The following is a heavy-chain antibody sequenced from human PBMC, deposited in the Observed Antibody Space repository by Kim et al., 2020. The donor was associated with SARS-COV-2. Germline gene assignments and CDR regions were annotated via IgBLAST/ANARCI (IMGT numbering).Heavy chain of an antibody. V-gene: IGHV3-74*01. Sequence: GGSLRLSCAASGITFTSDWIHWFRQAPGKGLVWVSRLRTGGTTITYADSVKGRFTISRDSAKDTVYLQMNSLRAEDTAMYYCARSRFGGYSDYWGQGTLVTVSS. D-gene: IGHD6-13*01. CDR3: ARSRFGGYSDY. J-gene: IGHJ4*02. CDR1: GITFTSDW. CDR2: LRTGGTTI.